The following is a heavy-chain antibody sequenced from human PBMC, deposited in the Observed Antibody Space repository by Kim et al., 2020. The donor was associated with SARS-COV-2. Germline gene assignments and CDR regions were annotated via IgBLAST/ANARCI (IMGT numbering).Heavy chain of an antibody. CDR2: IKSKTDGGTT. CDR1: GFTFSNAW. D-gene: IGHD2-21*02. V-gene: IGHV3-15*01. Sequence: GGSLRLSCAASGFTFSNAWMSWVRQAPGKGLEWVGRIKSKTDGGTTDYAAPVKGRFTISRDDSKNTLYLQMNSLKTEDTAVYYCTTGQGDPYYYYGMDVWGQGTTVTVSS. J-gene: IGHJ6*02. CDR3: TTGQGDPYYYYGMDV.